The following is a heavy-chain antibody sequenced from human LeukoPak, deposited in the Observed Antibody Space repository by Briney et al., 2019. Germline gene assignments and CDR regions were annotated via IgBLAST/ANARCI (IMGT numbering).Heavy chain of an antibody. CDR1: GFIFSTYA. D-gene: IGHD3-16*01. CDR2: ISPSGDIT. CDR3: AKDDAWLRFGE. V-gene: IGHV3-23*01. Sequence: PGGSLRLSCAASGFIFSTYALHWVRQAPGKGLEWVSGISPSGDITYYVDSVKGRFTISRDNSKNTVYLEVSSLTAEDTAVYYCAKDDAWLRFGEWSQGTLVTVSS. J-gene: IGHJ4*02.